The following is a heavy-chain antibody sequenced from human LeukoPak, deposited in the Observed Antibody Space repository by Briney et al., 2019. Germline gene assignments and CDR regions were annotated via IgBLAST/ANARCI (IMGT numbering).Heavy chain of an antibody. J-gene: IGHJ4*02. D-gene: IGHD5-18*01. Sequence: PSETLSLTCTVSGGSISSYYWSWIRQPPGKGLEWIGYIYYSGSTNYNPSLKSRVTISVDTSKNQFSPKLSSVTAADTAVYYCARESPNVDTAMYFDYWGQGTLVTVSS. V-gene: IGHV4-59*01. CDR3: ARESPNVDTAMYFDY. CDR1: GGSISSYY. CDR2: IYYSGST.